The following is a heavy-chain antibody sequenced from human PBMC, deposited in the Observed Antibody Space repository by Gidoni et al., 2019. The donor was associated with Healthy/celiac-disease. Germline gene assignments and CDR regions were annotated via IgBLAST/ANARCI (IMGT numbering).Heavy chain of an antibody. CDR1: ARSISSGSYY. Sequence: QVQLQDSGPGLVKPSQTLSLTCPASARSISSGSYYWSWFRQPAGKGLEWIGRIYTSGSTNYNPSLKSRVTISVDTSKNQFSLKLSSVTAADTAVYYCARGFTIFGVVINPVDYWGQGTLVTVSS. CDR2: IYTSGST. CDR3: ARGFTIFGVVINPVDY. V-gene: IGHV4-61*02. D-gene: IGHD3-3*01. J-gene: IGHJ4*02.